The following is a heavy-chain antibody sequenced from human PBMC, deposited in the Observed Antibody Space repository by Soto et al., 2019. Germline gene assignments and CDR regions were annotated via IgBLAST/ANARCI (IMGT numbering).Heavy chain of an antibody. CDR3: AERKDGSGWYPPPFDY. CDR2: IYSGGST. J-gene: IGHJ4*02. D-gene: IGHD6-19*01. V-gene: IGHV3-66*01. Sequence: PGGLLRLSCAASGFTVSGNYMNWVRQAPGKGLEWVSVIYSGGSTYYADSVKGRFTISRDNAKNTLYLQMNSLRAEDTAVYYCAERKDGSGWYPPPFDYWGQGTLVTVSS. CDR1: GFTVSGNY.